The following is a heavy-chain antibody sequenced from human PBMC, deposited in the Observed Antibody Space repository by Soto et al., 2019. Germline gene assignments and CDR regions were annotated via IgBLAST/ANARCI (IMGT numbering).Heavy chain of an antibody. V-gene: IGHV1-2*02. CDR3: ARDDSSGWYILDY. CDR1: GYTFTGYY. D-gene: IGHD6-19*01. CDR2: INPNSGGT. J-gene: IGHJ4*02. Sequence: ASVKVSCKASGYTFTGYYMHWVRQAPGQGLEWMGWINPNSGGTNYAQKFQGRVTMTRDTSISTAYMELSRLRSDDTAVYYCARDDSSGWYILDYWGQGTLVTAPQ.